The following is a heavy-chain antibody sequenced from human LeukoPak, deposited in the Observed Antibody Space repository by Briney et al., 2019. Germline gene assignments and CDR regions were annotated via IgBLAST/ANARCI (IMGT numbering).Heavy chain of an antibody. D-gene: IGHD2-2*01. V-gene: IGHV5-51*01. J-gene: IGHJ4*02. Sequence: GESLKISCKGSGYSFASYWIAWVRQMPRKGLEWMGGIYPGNSDITYSPSSQGQVTISADKSVSTAYLHWSSLKASDTAIYYCARHLSSISSCPNYWGQGTLVTVSS. CDR1: GYSFASYW. CDR2: IYPGNSDI. CDR3: ARHLSSISSCPNY.